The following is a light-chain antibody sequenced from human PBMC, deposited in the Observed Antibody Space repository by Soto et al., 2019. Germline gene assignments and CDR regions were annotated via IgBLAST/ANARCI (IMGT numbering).Light chain of an antibody. V-gene: IGKV3-20*01. CDR1: QSVSSR. Sequence: ESVLTQSPATLSLSPGDRATLSCRASQSVSSRLAWYQQKPGQAPRLLISGASSRATGIPDRFSGSGSGTDFTLTISRLEPEDFALYYCQHYVERSPITFGQGTRLEIK. CDR3: QHYVERSPIT. CDR2: GAS. J-gene: IGKJ5*01.